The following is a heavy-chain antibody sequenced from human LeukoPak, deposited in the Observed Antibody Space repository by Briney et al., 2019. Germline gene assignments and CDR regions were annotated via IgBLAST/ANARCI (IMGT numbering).Heavy chain of an antibody. Sequence: GGSLRLSCVASGFTFSSYWMSWVRQAPGKGLEWVANIKQDGSEKYYVDSVKGRFTISRDNAKNSLYLQMNSLRAEDTAVYYCARVRAVAGRQENFDYWGQGTLVTVSS. CDR3: ARVRAVAGRQENFDY. CDR1: GFTFSSYW. CDR2: IKQDGSEK. V-gene: IGHV3-7*03. J-gene: IGHJ4*02. D-gene: IGHD6-19*01.